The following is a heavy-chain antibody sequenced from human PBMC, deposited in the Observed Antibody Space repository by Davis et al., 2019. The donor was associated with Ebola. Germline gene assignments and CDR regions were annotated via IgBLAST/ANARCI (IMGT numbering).Heavy chain of an antibody. CDR3: ARHLDHYYGSGSYYLRGGSGMDV. CDR2: IYYSGST. J-gene: IGHJ6*02. CDR1: GGSISSYY. Sequence: SETLSLTCTVSGGSISSYYWSWIRQPPGKGLAWIGYIYYSGSTTYNPSLKSRVTISVDTSKHQFSLKLSSVTAADTAVYYCARHLDHYYGSGSYYLRGGSGMDVWGQGTTVTVSS. V-gene: IGHV4-59*08. D-gene: IGHD3-10*01.